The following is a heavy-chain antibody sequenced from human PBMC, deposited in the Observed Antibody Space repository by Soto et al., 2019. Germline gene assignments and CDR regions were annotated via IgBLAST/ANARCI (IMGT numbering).Heavy chain of an antibody. CDR3: AKDSTVTTSLYFYYYGFDV. V-gene: IGHV3-23*01. J-gene: IGHJ6*01. CDR2: VSGRGGST. D-gene: IGHD4-17*01. CDR1: GFTVNHYA. Sequence: PGGSLRLSSTASGFTVNHYAMSWVCQAPGKGLEWVSAVSGRGGSTKYADSVKGRFIISRDNSNSTLDLQMDSLRREDTAVYYCAKDSTVTTSLYFYYYGFDVWGQGTTVTVSS.